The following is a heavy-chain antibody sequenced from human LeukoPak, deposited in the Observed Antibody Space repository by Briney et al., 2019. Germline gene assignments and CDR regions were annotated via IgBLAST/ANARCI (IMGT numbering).Heavy chain of an antibody. CDR3: AKNGLLLGGHYFDY. Sequence: GGSLRLSCAASGFTFHNYDMHWVRQAPGKGLEWVALISYDGSNKYYTDSVKGRSTVSRDNSKNTLYLQMNSLRAEDTAVYYCAKNGLLLGGHYFDYWGQGILVTVSS. D-gene: IGHD2-15*01. J-gene: IGHJ4*02. CDR1: GFTFHNYD. V-gene: IGHV3-33*06. CDR2: ISYDGSNK.